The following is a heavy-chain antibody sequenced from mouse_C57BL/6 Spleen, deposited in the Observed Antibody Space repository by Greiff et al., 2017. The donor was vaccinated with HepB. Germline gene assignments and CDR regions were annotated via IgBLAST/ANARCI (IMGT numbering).Heavy chain of an antibody. CDR3: ARVGDYDDVDY. D-gene: IGHD2-4*01. CDR2: ISDGGSYT. CDR1: GFTFSSYA. V-gene: IGHV5-4*01. Sequence: EVQLVESGGGLVKPGGSLKLSCAASGFTFSSYAMSWVRQTPEKRLEWVATISDGGSYTYYPDNVKGRFTISRDNAKNNLYLQMSHLKSEDTAMYYCARVGDYDDVDYWGQGTTLTVSS. J-gene: IGHJ2*01.